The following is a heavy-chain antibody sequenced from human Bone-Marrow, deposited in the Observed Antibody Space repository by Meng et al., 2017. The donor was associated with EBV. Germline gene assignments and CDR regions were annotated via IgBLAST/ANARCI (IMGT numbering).Heavy chain of an antibody. J-gene: IGHJ4*02. Sequence: QPQRQESGPGLVKPSETLSLTCTGSGGSISSSSYYWGWIRQPPGKGLEWIGSIYYSGSTYYNPSLKSRVTISVDTSKNQFSLKLSSVTAADTAVYYCARSPFVVVIAPSYWGQGTLVTVSS. CDR1: GGSISSSSYY. CDR2: IYYSGST. D-gene: IGHD2-21*01. V-gene: IGHV4-39*01. CDR3: ARSPFVVVIAPSY.